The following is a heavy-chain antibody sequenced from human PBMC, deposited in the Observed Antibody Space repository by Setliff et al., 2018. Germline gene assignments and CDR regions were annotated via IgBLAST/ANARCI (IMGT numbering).Heavy chain of an antibody. D-gene: IGHD2-2*01. J-gene: IGHJ5*02. V-gene: IGHV5-51*01. CDR1: GYSFTSYW. CDR3: ARGYCSSTSCYGNWFGP. Sequence: PGESLKISCKGSGYSFTSYWIGWVRQMLGKGLEWMGIIYPGDSDTRYSPSFQGQVTISADKSISTAYLQWSSLKASDTAMYYCARGYCSSTSCYGNWFGPWGQGTLVTVSS. CDR2: IYPGDSDT.